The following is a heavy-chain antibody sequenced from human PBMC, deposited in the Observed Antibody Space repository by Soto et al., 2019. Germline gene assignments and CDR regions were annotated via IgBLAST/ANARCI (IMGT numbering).Heavy chain of an antibody. V-gene: IGHV4-30-2*01. CDR2: IYHSGST. Sequence: SETLSLTCAVSGGAISSGGYSWSWIRHPPGKGLEWIGHIYHSGSTYYNPSLKSRVTISVDRSKNQFSLKLSSVTAADTAVYYCARVAYSSTMDVWGQGTTVTVSS. D-gene: IGHD2-15*01. CDR1: GGAISSGGYS. CDR3: ARVAYSSTMDV. J-gene: IGHJ6*02.